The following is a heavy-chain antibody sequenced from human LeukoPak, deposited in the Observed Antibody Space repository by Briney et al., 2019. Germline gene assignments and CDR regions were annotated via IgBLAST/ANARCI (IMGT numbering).Heavy chain of an antibody. CDR2: INPNSGGT. V-gene: IGHV1-2*02. J-gene: IGHJ4*02. CDR1: GYSFTGYY. Sequence: ASVKVSCKASGYSFTGYYMHWVRQAPGQGLEWMGWINPNSGGTNYAQKFQGRVTMTRDTSISTVYMELSSLRSDDAAVYFCATGGGPGLDSWGQGTLVTVSS. CDR3: ATGGGPGLDS. D-gene: IGHD1-14*01.